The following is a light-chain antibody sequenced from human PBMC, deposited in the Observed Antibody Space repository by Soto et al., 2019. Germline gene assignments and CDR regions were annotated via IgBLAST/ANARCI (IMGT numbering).Light chain of an antibody. CDR1: QSISRY. V-gene: IGKV1-39*01. J-gene: IGKJ4*01. Sequence: DIQMTQSPSSLSASVGDRVTITCRASQSISRYLNWYQQKPGKAPKLLIYSASSLQSGVPSRFSGSGSGTDFTLIIRSLHPEDFATYSCHQSYISLTFGGGTKVEIK. CDR3: HQSYISLT. CDR2: SAS.